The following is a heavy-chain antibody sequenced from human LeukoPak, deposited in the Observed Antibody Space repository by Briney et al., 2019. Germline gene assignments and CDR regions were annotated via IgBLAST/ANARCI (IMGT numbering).Heavy chain of an antibody. V-gene: IGHV3-30*18. D-gene: IGHD2-15*01. CDR2: ISYAGSNK. J-gene: IGHJ4*02. CDR1: GFTFSSYG. Sequence: GGSLRLSCAASGFTFSSYGMHWVRQAPGKGLEWVALISYAGSNKYYADSVKGRFTISRDNSKNTLYLQMNSLTAEDTAVYYCAKDLPDRYSLEYWGQGTMVTVPS. CDR3: AKDLPDRYSLEY.